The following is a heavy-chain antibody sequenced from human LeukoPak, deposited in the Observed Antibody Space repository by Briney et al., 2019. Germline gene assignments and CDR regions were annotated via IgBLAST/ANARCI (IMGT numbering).Heavy chain of an antibody. CDR2: IYTSGST. CDR3: ARSGDYDGVWEFDY. D-gene: IGHD4-17*01. V-gene: IGHV4-4*07. J-gene: IGHJ4*02. Sequence: PSETLSLTCTVSGGSISSYYWSWIRQPAGKGLEWIGRIYTSGSTNYNPSLKSRVAMSVDTSKNQFSLKLSSVTAADTAVYYCARSGDYDGVWEFDYWGQGTLVTVSS. CDR1: GGSISSYY.